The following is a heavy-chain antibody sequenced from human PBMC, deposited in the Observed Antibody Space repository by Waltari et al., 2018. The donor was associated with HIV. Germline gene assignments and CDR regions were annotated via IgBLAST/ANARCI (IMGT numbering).Heavy chain of an antibody. J-gene: IGHJ4*02. D-gene: IGHD5-18*01. V-gene: IGHV1-8*01. Sequence: QVQLVQSGAEVKQPGASVKVSCKASGYTFTSYDINWVRQATGQGLEWMGWMNPNSGNTGYAQKFQGRVTMTRNTSISTAYTELSSLRSEDTGVYYCARGREYSYGSLFDYWGQGTPVTVSS. CDR2: MNPNSGNT. CDR3: ARGREYSYGSLFDY. CDR1: GYTFTSYD.